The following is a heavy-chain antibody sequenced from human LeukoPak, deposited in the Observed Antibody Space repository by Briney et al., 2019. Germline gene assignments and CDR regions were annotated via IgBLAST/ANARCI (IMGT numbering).Heavy chain of an antibody. Sequence: GGSLRLSCAASGFTFSSYGMHWVRQAPGKGLEWVAVIWYDGNNKYYADSVKGRFTISRDNSKNTFYLQMDSLRAEDTAVYFCVTGGGYYYDHWGQGTLVIVSS. V-gene: IGHV3-33*01. D-gene: IGHD3-22*01. CDR3: VTGGGYYYDH. CDR1: GFTFSSYG. J-gene: IGHJ4*02. CDR2: IWYDGNNK.